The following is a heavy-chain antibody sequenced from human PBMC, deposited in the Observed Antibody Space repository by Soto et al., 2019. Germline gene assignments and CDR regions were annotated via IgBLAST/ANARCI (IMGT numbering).Heavy chain of an antibody. CDR1: GGSISSSSYY. CDR3: ARSLTKVETMDV. D-gene: IGHD4-17*01. V-gene: IGHV4-39*01. Sequence: SETLSLTCTVSGGSISSSSYYWGWIRQPPGKGLEWIGCIYYSGSTNYNPSLKSRVTISVDTSKNQFSLKLSSVTAADTAVYYCARSLTKVETMDVWGQGTTVTVSS. CDR2: IYYSGST. J-gene: IGHJ6*02.